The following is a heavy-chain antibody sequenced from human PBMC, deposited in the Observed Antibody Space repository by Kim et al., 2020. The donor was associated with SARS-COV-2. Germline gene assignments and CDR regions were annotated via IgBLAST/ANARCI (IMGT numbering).Heavy chain of an antibody. CDR3: ARGAGSGYNFDY. Sequence: SETLSLTCTVSGGSISFYYWSWIRQPPGKGLEWIGYIYYSGSTNYNPSLKSRVTISVDTSKNQFSLKLSSVTAADTAVYYCARGAGSGYNFDYWGQGTRVTVSS. CDR1: GGSISFYY. J-gene: IGHJ4*02. V-gene: IGHV4-59*01. D-gene: IGHD3-22*01. CDR2: IYYSGST.